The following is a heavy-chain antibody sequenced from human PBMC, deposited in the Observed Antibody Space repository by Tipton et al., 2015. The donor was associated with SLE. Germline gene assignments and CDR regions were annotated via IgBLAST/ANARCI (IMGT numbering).Heavy chain of an antibody. J-gene: IGHJ4*02. Sequence: SLRLSCAASGFTFSDSYMGWFRQAPGKGLEWVSYISSTGSYTNYADSVKGRFTISRVNAESSLYLQMDSLRAEDTAVYYCAKTYYDSRVDQWGQGTLVTVSS. D-gene: IGHD3-22*01. CDR1: GFTFSDSY. CDR3: AKTYYDSRVDQ. CDR2: ISSTGSYT. V-gene: IGHV3-11*03.